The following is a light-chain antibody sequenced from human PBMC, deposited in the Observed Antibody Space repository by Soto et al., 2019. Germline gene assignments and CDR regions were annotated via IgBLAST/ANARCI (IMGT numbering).Light chain of an antibody. CDR1: QNIKNY. CDR3: LQSHSTPLT. Sequence: DVQITQSPSSLSASVGDRVTITCRASQNIKNYLSWYQQRPGKAPRVVIFAATLLQSGVPSTFSGSGSGTEFTLTISSLHPDDFATYYCLQSHSTPLTFGQGTRL. V-gene: IGKV1-39*01. CDR2: AAT. J-gene: IGKJ5*01.